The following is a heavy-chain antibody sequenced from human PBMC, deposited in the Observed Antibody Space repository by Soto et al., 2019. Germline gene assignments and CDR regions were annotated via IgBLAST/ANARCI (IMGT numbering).Heavy chain of an antibody. CDR3: ARKGYGGRWSLDY. J-gene: IGHJ4*02. V-gene: IGHV3-30*03. D-gene: IGHD2-15*01. CDR2: ISYDGNRK. CDR1: GFTFSSYG. Sequence: QVQLVESGGGVVQPGRSLRLSCAASGFTFSSYGMHWARQAPGEGLEWVAVISYDGNRKYYADSVKGRFTTSRDFSKNTVDLYMNSLRVEDTPVYFCARKGYGGRWSLDYWGQGILFTVSS.